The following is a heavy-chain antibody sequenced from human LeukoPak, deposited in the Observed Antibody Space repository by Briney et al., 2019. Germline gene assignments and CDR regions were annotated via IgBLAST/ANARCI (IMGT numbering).Heavy chain of an antibody. CDR2: ISSDGSST. CDR3: ARALPPSVNTPCK. Sequence: PGGSLRLSCAASGFTFSSYWMHWVRQAPGKGLVWVSRISSDGSSTSYADSVKGRFTIFRDNAKNTLYLQMNSLGAEDTAVYYCARALPPSVNTPCKWGQGTQVTVSS. V-gene: IGHV3-74*01. CDR1: GFTFSSYW. D-gene: IGHD2-2*02. J-gene: IGHJ4*02.